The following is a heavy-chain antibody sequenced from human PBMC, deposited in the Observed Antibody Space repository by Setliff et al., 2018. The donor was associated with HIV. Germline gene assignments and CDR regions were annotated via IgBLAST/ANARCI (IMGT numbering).Heavy chain of an antibody. CDR3: AREGGYSSSWYFHYFDY. Sequence: PGESLKISCAASGFTFSTYAIHWVRQAPGKGLEWVAVISYDASNKYYADSVKGRFTISRDNSKSTVNLQMNSLRADDTAVYYCAREGGYSSSWYFHYFDYWGQGTLVTVSS. CDR1: GFTFSTYA. CDR2: ISYDASNK. D-gene: IGHD6-13*01. V-gene: IGHV3-30*04. J-gene: IGHJ4*02.